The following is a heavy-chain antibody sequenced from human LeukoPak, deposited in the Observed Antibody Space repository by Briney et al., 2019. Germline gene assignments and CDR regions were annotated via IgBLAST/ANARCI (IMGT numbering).Heavy chain of an antibody. Sequence: GGSLRLSCAASGFIFSTYTMNWVRQAPGKGLEWVSSISTSSHYIYYADSVEGRVTISRDNAKSSLYLQLDSLRAEDTAVYYCARDQCSTTTCPIDYWGQGTLVTVAS. D-gene: IGHD2-2*01. CDR1: GFIFSTYT. CDR3: ARDQCSTTTCPIDY. V-gene: IGHV3-21*01. CDR2: ISTSSHYI. J-gene: IGHJ4*02.